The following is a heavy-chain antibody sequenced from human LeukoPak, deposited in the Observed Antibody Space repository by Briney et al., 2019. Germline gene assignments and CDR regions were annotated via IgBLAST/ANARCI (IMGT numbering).Heavy chain of an antibody. Sequence: GGSLRLSCAASGFTFSSYGMHWVRQAPGKGLEWVAVISYDGSNKYYADSVKGRFTISRDNSKNTLYLQMNSLRVEDTAVYYCARDGPAAIAYYFDYWGQGTLVTVSS. CDR1: GFTFSSYG. CDR3: ARDGPAAIAYYFDY. CDR2: ISYDGSNK. V-gene: IGHV3-30*03. D-gene: IGHD2-2*02. J-gene: IGHJ4*02.